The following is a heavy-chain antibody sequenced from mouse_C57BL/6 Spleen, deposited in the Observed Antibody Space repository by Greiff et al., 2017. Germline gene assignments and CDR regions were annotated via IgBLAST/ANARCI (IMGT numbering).Heavy chain of an antibody. CDR3: ARVYECGGFAY. J-gene: IGHJ3*01. Sequence: VQLVESGPGLVQPSQSLSITCTVSGFSLTSYGVHWVRQSPGKGLEWLGVIWSGGSTDNNAAFITILSISKDNSKSHFLFKMIRLQADDTAIYYCARVYECGGFAYWGQGTLVTVSA. CDR1: GFSLTSYG. CDR2: IWSGGST. D-gene: IGHD2-3*01. V-gene: IGHV2-2*01.